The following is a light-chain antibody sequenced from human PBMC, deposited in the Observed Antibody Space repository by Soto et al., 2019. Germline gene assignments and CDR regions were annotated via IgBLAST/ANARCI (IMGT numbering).Light chain of an antibody. CDR2: EVS. CDR1: SSDVGGYNY. CDR3: SSYTSTTTVRFV. J-gene: IGLJ1*01. Sequence: QSALTQPASVSGSPGQSITISCTGTSSDVGGYNYVSWYQQHPGKAPKLMIYEVSNRPSGVSNRFSGSKSANTASLTISGLQAEDEALYYCSSYTSTTTVRFVFGTGTKLTVL. V-gene: IGLV2-14*01.